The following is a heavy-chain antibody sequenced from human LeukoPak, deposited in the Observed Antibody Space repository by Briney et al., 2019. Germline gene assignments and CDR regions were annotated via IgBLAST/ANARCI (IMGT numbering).Heavy chain of an antibody. CDR2: INPSGGST. V-gene: IGHV1-46*01. D-gene: IGHD2-2*01. CDR1: GYTFTSYY. J-gene: IGHJ4*02. CDR3: ARDQGKVCSSTSCYPNYFDY. Sequence: SVKVSCKASGYTFTSYYMHWVRQAPGQGLEWMGIINPSGGSTSYAQKFQGRVTMTRDTSTSTVYMELSSLRSEDTAVYYCARDQGKVCSSTSCYPNYFDYWGQGTLVTVSS.